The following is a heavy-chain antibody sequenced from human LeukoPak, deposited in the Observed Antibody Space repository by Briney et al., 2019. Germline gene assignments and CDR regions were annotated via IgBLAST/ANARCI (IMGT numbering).Heavy chain of an antibody. V-gene: IGHV3-23*01. Sequence: QSGGPLRLSCAASGFTFSSFAMIWVRQPPGKGLEWASSIFPTSREIHYADSVRGRFTISRDNSKSTLSLQMNSLRAEDTAIYYCATYRQVMLPFESWGQGTLVTVSS. CDR1: GFTFSSFA. J-gene: IGHJ4*02. CDR3: ATYRQVMLPFES. CDR2: IFPTSREI. D-gene: IGHD5-18*01.